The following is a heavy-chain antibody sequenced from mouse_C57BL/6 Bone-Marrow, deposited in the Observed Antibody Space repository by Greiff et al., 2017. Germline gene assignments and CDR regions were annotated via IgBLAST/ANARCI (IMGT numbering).Heavy chain of an antibody. Sequence: QVQLQQPGAELVKPGASVKLSCKASGYTFTSYWLQWVKQRPGKGLEWIGEIDPSDSYTNYNQKLKGKATLTVDTSSSTAYMQLSSLTSEVSAVSYCVTGPSFAYWGQGTLVTVSA. CDR1: GYTFTSYW. D-gene: IGHD4-1*01. J-gene: IGHJ3*01. CDR3: VTGPSFAY. CDR2: IDPSDSYT. V-gene: IGHV1-50*01.